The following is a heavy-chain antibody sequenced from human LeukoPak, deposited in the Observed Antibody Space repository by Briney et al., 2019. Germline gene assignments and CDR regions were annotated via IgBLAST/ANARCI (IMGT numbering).Heavy chain of an antibody. D-gene: IGHD6-13*01. J-gene: IGHJ6*03. CDR3: ARDRDSSSWYRDYYYYMDV. CDR1: GFTFSTYR. V-gene: IGHV3-7*01. Sequence: GGSLRLSCAASGFTFSTYRMTWVRQAPGKGLEWVANIKQDGSEKYYVDSVKGRFTISRDNAKNSLYLQMNSLRAEDAAVYYCARDRDSSSWYRDYYYYMDVWGKGTTVTISS. CDR2: IKQDGSEK.